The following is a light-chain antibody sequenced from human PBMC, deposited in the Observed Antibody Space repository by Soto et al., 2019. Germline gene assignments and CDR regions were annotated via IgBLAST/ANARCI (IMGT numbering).Light chain of an antibody. CDR3: ATWYSSLNVVL. CDR2: DDD. Sequence: QSVLTQPPSVSAAPGEKVTISCSGSTSNIGSHYVSWYQQFPRTAPKLIIYDDDRRPSGMPDRFSGSKSGTSATLGITGLQTGDEDDYYCATWYSSLNVVLFGGGTKLTVL. V-gene: IGLV1-51*01. CDR1: TSNIGSHY. J-gene: IGLJ2*01.